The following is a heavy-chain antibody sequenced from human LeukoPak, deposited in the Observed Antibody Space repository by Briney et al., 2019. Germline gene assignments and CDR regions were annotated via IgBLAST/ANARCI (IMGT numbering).Heavy chain of an antibody. D-gene: IGHD3-10*01. Sequence: PSETLSLTCSVSGASVTSGGFYWGWLRQSPGKGLEWIATIYYTGSTYYDPSLKSRVTISIDTSKNQFSLNVRSVSAADTAVYYCARHSGSGSLSRPFDPWGQGTLVT. V-gene: IGHV4-39*01. CDR2: IYYTGST. J-gene: IGHJ5*02. CDR1: GASVTSGGFY. CDR3: ARHSGSGSLSRPFDP.